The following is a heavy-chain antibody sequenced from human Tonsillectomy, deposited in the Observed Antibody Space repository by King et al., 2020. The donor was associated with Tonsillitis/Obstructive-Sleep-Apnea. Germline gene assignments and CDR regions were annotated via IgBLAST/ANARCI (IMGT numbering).Heavy chain of an antibody. Sequence: VQLVESGGGLVQPGGSLRLPCAASGFTFSSHWMNWVRQAPGKGLVWVSRMNSDGSSTIYADSVKGRFTISRDNAKNTLYLQMNSLRVEDTAVYYCASEERYCTSTSCPEPSAYWGQGTLVTVSS. CDR1: GFTFSSHW. D-gene: IGHD2-2*01. CDR2: MNSDGSST. J-gene: IGHJ4*02. CDR3: ASEERYCTSTSCPEPSAY. V-gene: IGHV3-74*01.